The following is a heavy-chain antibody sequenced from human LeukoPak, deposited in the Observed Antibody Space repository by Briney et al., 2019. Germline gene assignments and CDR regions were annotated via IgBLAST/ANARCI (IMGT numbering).Heavy chain of an antibody. V-gene: IGHV3-74*01. CDR1: GFTFSSYW. D-gene: IGHD3-10*01. CDR2: INSDGSST. J-gene: IGHJ4*02. CDR3: ARGFITMVRGVIIT. Sequence: GGSLRLSCAASGFTFSSYWMHWVLQAPGKGLFWVSRINSDGSSTSYADSVKGRFTISRDNAKNTLYLQMNSLRAEDTAVYYCARGFITMVRGVIITWGQGTLVTVSS.